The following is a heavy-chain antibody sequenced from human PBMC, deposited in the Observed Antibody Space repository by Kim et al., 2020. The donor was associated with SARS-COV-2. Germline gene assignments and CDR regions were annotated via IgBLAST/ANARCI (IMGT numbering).Heavy chain of an antibody. Sequence: GGSLRLSCTASGFTFGDYAMSWFRQAPGKGLEWVGFISSKAYGGNTAYAASVKGRFTISRDDYKSIAYLQMNSLKTEDTAVYYWTRQSREFWDAFDIWGQGTMVTVSS. CDR2: ISSKAYGGNT. CDR3: TRQSREFWDAFDI. CDR1: GFTFGDYA. J-gene: IGHJ3*02. D-gene: IGHD3-3*01. V-gene: IGHV3-49*03.